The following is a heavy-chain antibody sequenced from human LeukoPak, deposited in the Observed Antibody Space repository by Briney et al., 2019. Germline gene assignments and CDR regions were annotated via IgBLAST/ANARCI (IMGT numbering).Heavy chain of an antibody. CDR1: GFTFSTYW. J-gene: IGHJ3*02. Sequence: GGSLRLSCAASGFTFSTYWMHWVRQAPGKGLVWVSGLNSDGSITGYVDSVKGRFTISRDNAKNSLYLQMNSLRAEDTAVYYCARVAYYDYVWGSYRSGCAFDIWGQGTMVTVSS. CDR2: LNSDGSIT. CDR3: ARVAYYDYVWGSYRSGCAFDI. V-gene: IGHV3-74*01. D-gene: IGHD3-16*02.